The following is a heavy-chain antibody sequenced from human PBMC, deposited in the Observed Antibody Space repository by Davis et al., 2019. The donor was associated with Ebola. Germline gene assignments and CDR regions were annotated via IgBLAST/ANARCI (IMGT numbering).Heavy chain of an antibody. CDR2: ISGSGGTT. D-gene: IGHD6-19*01. J-gene: IGHJ4*02. Sequence: GESLKISCAASGFTFDSYTLNWVRQAPGKGLEWVSGISGSGGTTYYADSVKGRFTISRDNSKNTIYLEVNNLRTEDTVVYYCAKDPGRIAMAGIFDYWGQGTLVTVSS. CDR3: AKDPGRIAMAGIFDY. CDR1: GFTFDSYT. V-gene: IGHV3-23*01.